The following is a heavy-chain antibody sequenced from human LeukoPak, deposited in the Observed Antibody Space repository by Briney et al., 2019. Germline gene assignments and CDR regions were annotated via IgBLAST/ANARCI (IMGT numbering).Heavy chain of an antibody. CDR1: GFTFSRFA. CDR2: ISGGADAT. Sequence: GGSLRLSCAASGFTFSRFAMCWVRQAPGKGLEWVSAISGGADATYYADSVRGRFSVSRDNSKNTLYLQMNSLRAEDTAVYYCAKSRGVYSSSWYYFVYWGQGTLVTVSS. V-gene: IGHV3-23*01. D-gene: IGHD6-13*01. CDR3: AKSRGVYSSSWYYFVY. J-gene: IGHJ4*02.